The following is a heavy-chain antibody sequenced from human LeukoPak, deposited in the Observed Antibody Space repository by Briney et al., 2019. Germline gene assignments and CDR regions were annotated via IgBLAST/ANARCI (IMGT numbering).Heavy chain of an antibody. J-gene: IGHJ4*02. CDR2: ISYDGSNK. Sequence: GRSLRLSCAASGFTFSSYGMHWVRQAPGKGLEWVAVISYDGSNKYYADSVKGRFTISRDNSKNTLYLQMNSLRAEDTAVYYCAKDFLVATIPDYWGQGTLVTVSS. CDR1: GFTFSSYG. D-gene: IGHD5-12*01. CDR3: AKDFLVATIPDY. V-gene: IGHV3-30*18.